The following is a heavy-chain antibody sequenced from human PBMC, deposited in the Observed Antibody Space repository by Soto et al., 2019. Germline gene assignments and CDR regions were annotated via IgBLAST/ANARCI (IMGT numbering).Heavy chain of an antibody. CDR2: IYYSGST. CDR3: ARDTAMAHDY. V-gene: IGHV4-59*01. J-gene: IGHJ4*02. D-gene: IGHD5-18*01. CDR1: GGSISSYY. Sequence: SETLSLTCTVSGGSISSYYWSWIRQPPGKGLEWIGYIYYSGSTNYNPSLKSRVTISVDTSKNQFSLKLSSVTAADTAVYYCARDTAMAHDYWGQGTLVTVSS.